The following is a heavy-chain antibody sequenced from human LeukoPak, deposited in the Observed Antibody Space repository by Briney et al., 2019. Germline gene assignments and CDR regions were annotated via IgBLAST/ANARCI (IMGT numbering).Heavy chain of an antibody. V-gene: IGHV3-43D*04. CDR3: AKSRRESYYMDV. D-gene: IGHD6-6*01. CDR1: AFTFDGYA. J-gene: IGHJ6*03. CDR2: ISWDGAGT. Sequence: GGSLRLSCAASAFTFDGYAMHWVRQAPGKGLEWVSLISWDGAGTYYADSVRGRFTISRDNSKKSLYLQMNSLRPEDTALYYCAKSRRESYYMDVWGKGTTVTVSS.